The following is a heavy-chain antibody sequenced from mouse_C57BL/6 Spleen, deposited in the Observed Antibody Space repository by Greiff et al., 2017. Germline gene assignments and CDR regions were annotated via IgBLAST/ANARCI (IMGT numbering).Heavy chain of an antibody. Sequence: EVMLVESEGGLVQPGSSMKLSCTASGFTFSDYYMAWVRQVPEKGLEWVANINYDGSSTYYLDSLKSRFIISRDNAKNILYLQMSSLKSEDTATYYCARDEATVVARWYFDVWGTGTTVTVSS. CDR1: GFTFSDYY. J-gene: IGHJ1*03. D-gene: IGHD1-1*01. CDR3: ARDEATVVARWYFDV. V-gene: IGHV5-16*01. CDR2: INYDGSST.